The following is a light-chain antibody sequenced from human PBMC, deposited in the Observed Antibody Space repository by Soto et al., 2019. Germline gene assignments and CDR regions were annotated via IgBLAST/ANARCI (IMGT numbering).Light chain of an antibody. Sequence: QSVLTQPASVSGSPGQSITISCTGTRSDIGGYNYVSWYQHHPGKAPKLMIYEVSNRPSGVSNRFSGAKSGNTASLTISGLQAEDEADYYCTSYTSNNTPVFGNGTKLTVL. V-gene: IGLV2-14*01. CDR3: TSYTSNNTPV. J-gene: IGLJ1*01. CDR1: RSDIGGYNY. CDR2: EVS.